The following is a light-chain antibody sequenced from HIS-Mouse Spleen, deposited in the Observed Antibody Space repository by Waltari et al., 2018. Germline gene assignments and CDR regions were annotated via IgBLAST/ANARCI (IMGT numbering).Light chain of an antibody. J-gene: IGLJ3*02. CDR3: AAWDDSLSGPV. Sequence: QSVLPQPPSASGTPGQRVTLPCSGRSSNIGRTSVYWYQQLPGTAPKLLIYRNNQRPSGVPDRFSGSKSGTSASLAISGLRSEDEADYYCAAWDDSLSGPVFGGGTKLTVL. CDR2: RNN. CDR1: SSNIGRTS. V-gene: IGLV1-47*01.